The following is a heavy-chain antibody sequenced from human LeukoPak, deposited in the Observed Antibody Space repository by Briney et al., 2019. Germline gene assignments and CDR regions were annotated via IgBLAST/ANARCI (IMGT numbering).Heavy chain of an antibody. CDR2: IKQDGSEK. D-gene: IGHD5-24*01. CDR3: AREVMGEMATNPII. J-gene: IGHJ4*02. V-gene: IGHV3-7*01. CDR1: GFTFSSYW. Sequence: GGSLRLSCAASGFTFSSYWMSWVRQAPGKGLEWVANIKQDGSEKYYVDSVKGRFTISRDNAKNSLYLQMNSLRAEDTAVYYCAREVMGEMATNPIIWGQGTLVTVSS.